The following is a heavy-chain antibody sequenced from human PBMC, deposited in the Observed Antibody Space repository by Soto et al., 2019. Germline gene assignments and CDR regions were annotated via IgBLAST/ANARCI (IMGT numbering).Heavy chain of an antibody. Sequence: QITLKESGPTLVKPTQTLTLTCTFSGFSLSTSGVGVGWVRQPPGKALEWLALIYWDDDKRYSPSLKSRLTITKDTANNQVVLTITNMDPVDTATYYCAHRPGEDGYYFGGYYFDYWGQGTLVTVSS. CDR3: AHRPGEDGYYFGGYYFDY. J-gene: IGHJ4*02. V-gene: IGHV2-5*02. CDR1: GFSLSTSGVG. CDR2: IYWDDDK. D-gene: IGHD3-10*02.